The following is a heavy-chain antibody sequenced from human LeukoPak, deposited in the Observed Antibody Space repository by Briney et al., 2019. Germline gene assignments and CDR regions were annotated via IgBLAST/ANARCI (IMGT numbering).Heavy chain of an antibody. D-gene: IGHD3-3*02. CDR3: AKSGSSVFWS. Sequence: PGGSLRLSCAASGFTFSSYALSWVRQAPGKGLEWVSGISGSDGSTYNADSVKGRFTVSRDNVKNSLFLQMNSLRVDDTAVYYCAKSGSSVFWSWGQGTLVTVSS. CDR1: GFTFSSYA. V-gene: IGHV3-23*01. CDR2: ISGSDGST. J-gene: IGHJ5*02.